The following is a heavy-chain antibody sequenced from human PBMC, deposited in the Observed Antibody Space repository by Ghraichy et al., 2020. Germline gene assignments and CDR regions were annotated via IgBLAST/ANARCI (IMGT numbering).Heavy chain of an antibody. V-gene: IGHV3-11*06. J-gene: IGHJ5*02. Sequence: GASLNISCAASGFNFRDYYMSWIRQAPGKGLEWVSLISRNGRDTNYADSVRGRFTISRDNAKNALFLQVNTLRAEDTAIYYCVREGQELGKSGFDLWGQGTLVTVSS. CDR1: GFNFRDYY. CDR3: VREGQELGKSGFDL. CDR2: ISRNGRDT. D-gene: IGHD1-7*01.